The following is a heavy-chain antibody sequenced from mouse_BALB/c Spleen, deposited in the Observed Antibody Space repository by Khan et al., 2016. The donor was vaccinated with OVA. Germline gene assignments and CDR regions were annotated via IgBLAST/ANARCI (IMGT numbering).Heavy chain of an antibody. CDR2: MIYTGYT. Sequence: MQLEESGPSLVKPSQTLSLTCSVTGDSITSGYWSWIRKFPGNKLEYMGYMIYTGYTDYNPSLKSRLAITRHTSKNQYYLQLNSVTTEDTATYXWARSTYRYAFAYWGQGTLVTVSA. CDR3: ARSTYRYAFAY. V-gene: IGHV3-8*02. D-gene: IGHD2-14*01. J-gene: IGHJ3*01. CDR1: GDSITSGY.